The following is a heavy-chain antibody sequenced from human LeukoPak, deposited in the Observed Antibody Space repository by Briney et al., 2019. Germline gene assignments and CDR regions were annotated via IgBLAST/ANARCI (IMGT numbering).Heavy chain of an antibody. J-gene: IGHJ5*02. D-gene: IGHD4-23*01. CDR2: INHSGST. CDR3: ARGRSLLIRWAYNWFDP. Sequence: SGTLSLTCAVYGGSFSGYYWSWIRQPPGKGLEWIGEINHSGSTNYNPSLKSRVTISVDTSKNQFSLKLSSVTAADTAVYYCARGRSLLIRWAYNWFDPWGQGTLVTVSS. V-gene: IGHV4-34*01. CDR1: GGSFSGYY.